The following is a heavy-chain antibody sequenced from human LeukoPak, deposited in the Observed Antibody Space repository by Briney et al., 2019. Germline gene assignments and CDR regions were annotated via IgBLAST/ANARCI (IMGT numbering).Heavy chain of an antibody. CDR2: IKQDGSEK. CDR3: ARHLSGVTGYIYGRGIDY. V-gene: IGHV3-7*01. J-gene: IGHJ4*02. Sequence: GGSLRLSCAASGFTFSSYWMSWVRQAPGKGLEWVANIKQDGSEKYYVDSVKGRFTISRDNAKNSLYLQMNSLRAEDTAIYYCARHLSGVTGYIYGRGIDYWGQGTLVTVSS. D-gene: IGHD5-18*01. CDR1: GFTFSSYW.